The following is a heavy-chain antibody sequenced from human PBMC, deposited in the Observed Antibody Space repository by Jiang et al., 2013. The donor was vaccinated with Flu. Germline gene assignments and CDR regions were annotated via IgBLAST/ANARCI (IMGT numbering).Heavy chain of an antibody. CDR3: AREVTIFGVTYGWFDP. Sequence: GLVKPSQTLSLTCTVSGGSISSGSYYWSWIRQPAGKGLEWIGRIYTSGSTNYNPSLKSRVTISVDTSKNQFSLKLSSVTAADTAVYYCAREVTIFGVTYGWFDPWGQGTLVTVSS. CDR2: IYTSGST. V-gene: IGHV4-61*02. CDR1: GGSISSGSYY. J-gene: IGHJ5*02. D-gene: IGHD3-3*01.